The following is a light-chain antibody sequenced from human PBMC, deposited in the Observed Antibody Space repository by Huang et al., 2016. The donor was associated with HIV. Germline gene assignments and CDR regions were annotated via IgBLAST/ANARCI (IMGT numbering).Light chain of an antibody. J-gene: IGKJ1*01. CDR1: QSISSW. V-gene: IGKV1-5*03. CDR3: QQYDRYSWT. CDR2: KAS. Sequence: DIQMTQSPSTLSASIGDRVTITCRASQSISSWLAWYQPRPGKAPKLLLYKASNLEGGVPSRFSGSGSGTEFTLTISSLQPDDFATYYCQQYDRYSWTFGQGTKVEIK.